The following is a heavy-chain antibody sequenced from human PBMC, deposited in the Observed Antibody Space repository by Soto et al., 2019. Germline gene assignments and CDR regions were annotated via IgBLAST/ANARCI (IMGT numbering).Heavy chain of an antibody. CDR3: ARQGCSGGSCYLTAFDI. V-gene: IGHV5-10-1*01. D-gene: IGHD2-15*01. Sequence: GESLKISCKGSGYSFTSYWISWVRQMPGKGLEWMGRIDPSDSYTNYSPPFQGHATISADKSISTAYLQWSSLKASDTAMYYCARQGCSGGSCYLTAFDIWGQGTMVTVSS. CDR2: IDPSDSYT. J-gene: IGHJ3*02. CDR1: GYSFTSYW.